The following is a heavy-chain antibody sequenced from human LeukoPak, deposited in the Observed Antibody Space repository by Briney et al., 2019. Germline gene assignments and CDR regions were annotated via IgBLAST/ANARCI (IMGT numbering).Heavy chain of an antibody. V-gene: IGHV3-33*01. CDR2: IWYDGSNK. CDR3: ARDYDFWSGYEVPEASGMDV. Sequence: GGSLRLSCAASGFTFSSYGMHWVRQAPGKGLEWVAVIWYDGSNKYYADSVKGRFTISRDNSKNTLYLQMSSLRAEDTAVYYCARDYDFWSGYEVPEASGMDVWGQGTTVTVSS. CDR1: GFTFSSYG. J-gene: IGHJ6*02. D-gene: IGHD3-3*01.